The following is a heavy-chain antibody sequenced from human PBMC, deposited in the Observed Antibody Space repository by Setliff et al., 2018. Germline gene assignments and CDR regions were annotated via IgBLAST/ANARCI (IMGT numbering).Heavy chain of an antibody. V-gene: IGHV4-39*01. J-gene: IGHJ4*02. CDR1: DDSIYSDYYF. CDR2: ISSSGTS. D-gene: IGHD4-4*01. CDR3: AREGRWDYSYPIY. Sequence: SETLSLTCSVSDDSIYSDYYFWGWIRQPPGKGLEWIGTISSSGTSKYNSSLGGRATLSIDVPERQFALRLSSVTDADTAVCFCAREGRWDYSYPIYWGQGIRVTVSS.